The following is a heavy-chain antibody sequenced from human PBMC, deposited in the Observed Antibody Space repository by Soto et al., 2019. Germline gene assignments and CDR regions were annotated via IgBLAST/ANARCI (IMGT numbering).Heavy chain of an antibody. V-gene: IGHV4-61*01. D-gene: IGHD4-4*01. CDR1: GGSVGKENYV. CDR3: ARGRLTSGTVREGTWGLYYYYGLDI. Sequence: TLSVACSVSGGSVGKENYVWRCIRQSPGKGLEWIGYIYNSGSTKYNPSLKSRVRISLDKSENELSLKLSSVTAADTALYHWARGRLTSGTVREGTWGLYYYYGLDIWGQGTTVTGSS. CDR2: IYNSGST. J-gene: IGHJ6*02.